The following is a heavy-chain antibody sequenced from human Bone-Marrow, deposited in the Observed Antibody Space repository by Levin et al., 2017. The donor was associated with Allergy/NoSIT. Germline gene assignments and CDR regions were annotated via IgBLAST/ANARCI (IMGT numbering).Heavy chain of an antibody. Sequence: GESLKISCAASGFTFSSYWMSWVRQAPGKGLEWVANIKQDGSEKYYVDSVKGRFTISRDNAKNSLYLQMNSLRAEDTAVYYCARDCTTGTTCYFDYWGQGTLVTVSS. V-gene: IGHV3-7*01. D-gene: IGHD1-7*01. CDR1: GFTFSSYW. CDR2: IKQDGSEK. CDR3: ARDCTTGTTCYFDY. J-gene: IGHJ4*02.